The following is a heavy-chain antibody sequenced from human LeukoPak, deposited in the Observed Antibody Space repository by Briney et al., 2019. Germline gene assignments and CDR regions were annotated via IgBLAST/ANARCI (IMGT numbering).Heavy chain of an antibody. CDR1: GFTFSRYA. D-gene: IGHD3-10*01. CDR2: ISYDGSNK. V-gene: IGHV3-30-3*01. CDR3: ARAEVVRGVFPPFDYYYYYMDV. Sequence: PGRSLRLSCAASGFTFSRYAMHWVRQAPGKGLEWVAVISYDGSNKYYADSVKGRFTISRDNSKNTLYLQMNSLRAEDTAVYYCARAEVVRGVFPPFDYYYYYMDVWGKGTTVTVSS. J-gene: IGHJ6*03.